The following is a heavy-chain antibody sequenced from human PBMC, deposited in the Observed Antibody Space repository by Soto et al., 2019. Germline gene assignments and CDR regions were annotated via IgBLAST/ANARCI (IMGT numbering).Heavy chain of an antibody. CDR3: ARDSDSIAARRYYYYGMDV. J-gene: IGHJ6*02. CDR2: IYYSGST. V-gene: IGHV4-31*02. D-gene: IGHD6-6*01. Sequence: LSLTCTVSGGSISSGGYYWSWIRQHPGKGLEWIGYIYYSGSTYYNPSLKSRVTISVDTSKNQFSLKLSSVTAADTAVYYCARDSDSIAARRYYYYGMDVWGQGTTVTV. CDR1: GGSISSGGYY.